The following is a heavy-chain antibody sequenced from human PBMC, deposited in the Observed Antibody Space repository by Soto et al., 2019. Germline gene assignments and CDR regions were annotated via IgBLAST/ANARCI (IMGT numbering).Heavy chain of an antibody. CDR2: INSFSETT. Sequence: QVQLVQSGAEVKKPGSSVKVSCKASGGTFSSYGVTWVRQAPGQGLEWVGGINSFSETTNYAQSLQGRVTITADESTRPAYMGLISLGSEDAAVYYCVRPGLKRGSSWFDPWGQGTLVIVSS. D-gene: IGHD3-16*01. CDR3: VRPGLKRGSSWFDP. CDR1: GGTFSSYG. V-gene: IGHV1-69*01. J-gene: IGHJ5*02.